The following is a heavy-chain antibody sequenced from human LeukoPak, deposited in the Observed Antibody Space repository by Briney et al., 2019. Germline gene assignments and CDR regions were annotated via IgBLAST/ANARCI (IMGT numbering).Heavy chain of an antibody. V-gene: IGHV4-34*01. CDR3: ARGRSGWYVSP. D-gene: IGHD6-19*01. J-gene: IGHJ5*02. CDR2: INHSGST. Sequence: SETLSLTCAVYGRSFSGYYWSWIRQPPGKGLEWIGEINHSGSTNYNPSLKSRVTISVDTSKNQFSLKLSSVTAADTAVYYCARGRSGWYVSPWGQGTLVTVSS. CDR1: GRSFSGYY.